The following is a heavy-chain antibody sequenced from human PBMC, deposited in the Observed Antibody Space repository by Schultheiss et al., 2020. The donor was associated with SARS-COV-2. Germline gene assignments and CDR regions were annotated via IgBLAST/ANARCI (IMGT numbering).Heavy chain of an antibody. CDR1: GGTFSSYA. CDR2: IIPILGIA. Sequence: SVKVSCKASGGTFSSYAISWVRQAPGQGLEWMGRIIPILGIANYAQKFQGRVTITADKSTSTAYMELSSLRSEDTAVYYFARDEGDIVVVPAAPRPYYYYGMDVWGQGTTVTVSS. D-gene: IGHD2-2*01. J-gene: IGHJ6*02. CDR3: ARDEGDIVVVPAAPRPYYYYGMDV. V-gene: IGHV1-69*04.